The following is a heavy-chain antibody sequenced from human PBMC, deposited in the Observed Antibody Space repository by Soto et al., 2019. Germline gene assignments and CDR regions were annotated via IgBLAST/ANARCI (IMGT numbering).Heavy chain of an antibody. V-gene: IGHV4-31*03. D-gene: IGHD2-8*02. CDR2: IYYSGST. Sequence: QVQLQESGPGLVKPSQTLSLTCTVSGGSISRGGYYWSWIRQHPGKGLEWIGYIYYSGSTYYNPSLYSRVTISVDTSKNQFSLKLSSVTAADTAVYYCARDLVESPWFDPWGQGTLVTVSS. J-gene: IGHJ5*02. CDR1: GGSISRGGYY. CDR3: ARDLVESPWFDP.